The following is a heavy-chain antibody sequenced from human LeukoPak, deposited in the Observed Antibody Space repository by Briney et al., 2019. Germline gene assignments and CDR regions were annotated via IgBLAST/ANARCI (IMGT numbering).Heavy chain of an antibody. J-gene: IGHJ4*02. CDR1: GGSISSSSYY. D-gene: IGHD3-10*01. CDR3: ARLWFGELVTDS. Sequence: SSETLSLTCTVSGGSISSSSYYWARIRQPPGKGLEWIGEINHSGSTNYNPSLKSRVTISVDTSKNQFSLKLRSVTAADTAVYYCARLWFGELVTDSWGQGTLVTVSS. V-gene: IGHV4-39*07. CDR2: INHSGST.